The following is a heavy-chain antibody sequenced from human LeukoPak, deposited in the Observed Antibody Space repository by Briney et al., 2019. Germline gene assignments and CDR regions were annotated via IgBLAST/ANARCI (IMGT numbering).Heavy chain of an antibody. V-gene: IGHV3-30-3*01. D-gene: IGHD3-3*01. J-gene: IGHJ4*02. CDR1: GFTFSSYA. CDR3: ARDAITIFGVPALDY. Sequence: GGSLRLSCAASGFTFSSYAMHWVRQAPGKGLEWVAVISYDGSNKYYADSVKDRFTISRDNSKNTLYLQMNSLRAEDTAVYYCARDAITIFGVPALDYWGQGTLVTVSS. CDR2: ISYDGSNK.